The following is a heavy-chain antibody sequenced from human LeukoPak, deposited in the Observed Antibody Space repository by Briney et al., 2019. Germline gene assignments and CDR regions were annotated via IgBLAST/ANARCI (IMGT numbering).Heavy chain of an antibody. D-gene: IGHD3-10*01. Sequence: SETLSLTCTVSGGSISSYYWSWIRQPPGKGLEWIGYIYTSGSTNYNPSLKSRVTISVDTSKNQFSLKLSSVTAADTAVYYCARHSPYPHTMVRGVASDYWGQGTLVTVSS. CDR3: ARHSPYPHTMVRGVASDY. CDR2: IYTSGST. J-gene: IGHJ4*02. CDR1: GGSISSYY. V-gene: IGHV4-4*09.